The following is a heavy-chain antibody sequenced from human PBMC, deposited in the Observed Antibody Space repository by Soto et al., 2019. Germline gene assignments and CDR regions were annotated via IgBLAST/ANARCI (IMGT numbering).Heavy chain of an antibody. Sequence: SQTLSLTCAISGDSVSSNSAAWNWIRQSPSRGLEWLGRTYYRSKWYNDYAVSVKSRITINPDTSKNQFSLQLNSVTPEDTAVYYCARDLELEPRNGYNWFDPWGQGTLVTVSS. CDR3: ARDLELEPRNGYNWFDP. J-gene: IGHJ5*02. CDR2: TYYRSKWYN. CDR1: GDSVSSNSAA. V-gene: IGHV6-1*01. D-gene: IGHD1-1*01.